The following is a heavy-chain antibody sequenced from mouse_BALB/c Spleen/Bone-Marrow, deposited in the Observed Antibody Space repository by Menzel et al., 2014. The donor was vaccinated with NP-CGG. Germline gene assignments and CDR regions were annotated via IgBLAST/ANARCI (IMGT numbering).Heavy chain of an antibody. D-gene: IGHD2-2*01. CDR3: ARINGYDY. J-gene: IGHJ2*01. CDR1: GYTFTSYW. V-gene: IGHV1S81*02. Sequence: QVHVKQSGAELVKPGASVKLSRKASGYTFTSYWMHWVKQRPGQGLEWIGGIDPSTGRTDYNKKFKSQATLTVDKSSSTAYMHLSSLTSEDPAVYYCARINGYDYWGQGTTLTVSS. CDR2: IDPSTGRT.